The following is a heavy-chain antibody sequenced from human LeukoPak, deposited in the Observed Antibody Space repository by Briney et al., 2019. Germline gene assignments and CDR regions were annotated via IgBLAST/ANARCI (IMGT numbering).Heavy chain of an antibody. CDR1: GGTFSSYA. V-gene: IGHV1-69*05. CDR2: IIPIFGTA. Sequence: GSSVKVSCKASGGTFSSYAISWVRQAPGQGLEWMGGIIPIFGTANYAQKFQGRVTITTDGSTSTAYMELSSLRSEDTAVYYCASSVVPAANPLILYYYYYMDVWGKGTTVTVSS. J-gene: IGHJ6*03. CDR3: ASSVVPAANPLILYYYYYMDV. D-gene: IGHD2-2*01.